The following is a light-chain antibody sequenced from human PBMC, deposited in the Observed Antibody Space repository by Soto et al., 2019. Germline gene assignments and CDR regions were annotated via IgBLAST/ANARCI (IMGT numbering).Light chain of an antibody. CDR1: QSLSNSN. V-gene: IGKV3-20*01. Sequence: EIVLTQSPGTLSVSPGERATLSCRASQSLSNSNLAWYQQKPGQAPRLLIYGASSRATGIPDRFSGSESGTDFTLTISRLETEDFAVYYCQQYGSSPYTFVQGTKLEIK. J-gene: IGKJ2*01. CDR3: QQYGSSPYT. CDR2: GAS.